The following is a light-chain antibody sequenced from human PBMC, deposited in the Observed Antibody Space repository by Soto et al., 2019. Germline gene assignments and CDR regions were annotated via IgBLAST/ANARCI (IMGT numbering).Light chain of an antibody. V-gene: IGKV1-33*01. J-gene: IGKJ1*01. CDR3: QQANSFSWT. CDR2: DAS. Sequence: DIQMTQSLPTLSASVGDRVTITCQASQDIGNFLSWYQQKPGKVPKLLIFDASNLETGVPSRFSGSGSGTDFTFTISSLQPEDFATYYCQQANSFSWTFGQGTKVDIK. CDR1: QDIGNF.